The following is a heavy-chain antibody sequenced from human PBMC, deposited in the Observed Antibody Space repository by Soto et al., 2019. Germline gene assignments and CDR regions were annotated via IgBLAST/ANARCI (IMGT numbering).Heavy chain of an antibody. D-gene: IGHD6-19*01. CDR2: VYYGGTT. Sequence: QVQLQESGPGLVKPSQTLPLTCTVSGVSISSGDYYWSWIRQHPGKGLEWIGCVYYGGTTYYNPSLKSRMSISVDTSKNQFSLKLTSVTAADTAVYYCATVNPGQWLVNYWGQGTLVTVSS. CDR1: GVSISSGDYY. J-gene: IGHJ4*02. CDR3: ATVNPGQWLVNY. V-gene: IGHV4-31*03.